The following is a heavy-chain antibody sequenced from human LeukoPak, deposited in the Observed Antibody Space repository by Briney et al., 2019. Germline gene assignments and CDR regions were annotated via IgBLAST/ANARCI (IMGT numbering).Heavy chain of an antibody. CDR3: ARDHWNYFTPYYGMDV. CDR2: INHSGST. J-gene: IGHJ6*02. Sequence: SETLSLACAVYGGSFSGYYWSWIRQPPGKGLEWIGEINHSGSTNYNPSLKSRVTISVDTSKNQFSLKLSSVTAADTAVYYCARDHWNYFTPYYGMDVWGQGTTVTVSS. CDR1: GGSFSGYY. D-gene: IGHD1-7*01. V-gene: IGHV4-34*01.